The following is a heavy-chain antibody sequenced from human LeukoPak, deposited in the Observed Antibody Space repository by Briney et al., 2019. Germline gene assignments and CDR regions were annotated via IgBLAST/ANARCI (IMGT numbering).Heavy chain of an antibody. Sequence: GASVKVSCKASGYTFTSYGISWVRQAPGQGLEWMGWISAYNGNTNYAQKLQGRVTMTTDTSTSTAYMELRSLRSDDTAVYYCARVKSEWELRYYYYYMDVWGKGTTVTVSS. J-gene: IGHJ6*03. D-gene: IGHD1-26*01. CDR2: ISAYNGNT. CDR1: GYTFTSYG. V-gene: IGHV1-18*01. CDR3: ARVKSEWELRYYYYYMDV.